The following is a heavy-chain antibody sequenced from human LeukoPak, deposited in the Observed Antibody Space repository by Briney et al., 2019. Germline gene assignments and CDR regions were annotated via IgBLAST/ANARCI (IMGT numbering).Heavy chain of an antibody. Sequence: GASVKVSCKAARYTFTSYDINWVRQAPGQGLKGMGWMNPDSGNTGYSQKFQGRVSMTTNTSISTAYMELGGLTSDDTAVYFCARGSHRGYCTTSNCYTVDYWGQGTLVSVSS. D-gene: IGHD2-2*02. CDR2: MNPDSGNT. CDR3: ARGSHRGYCTTSNCYTVDY. J-gene: IGHJ4*01. V-gene: IGHV1-8*01. CDR1: RYTFTSYD.